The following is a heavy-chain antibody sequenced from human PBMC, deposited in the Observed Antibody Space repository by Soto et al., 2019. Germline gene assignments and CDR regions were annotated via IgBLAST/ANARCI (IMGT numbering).Heavy chain of an antibody. CDR2: IYYSGST. Sequence: SETLSLTCTVSGGSISSSSYYWGWIRQPPGKGLEWIGSIYYSGSTYYNPSLKSRVTISVDTSKNQFSLKLSSVTAADTAVYYCAQKVGDYGDYWYFDLWGRGTLVTISS. V-gene: IGHV4-39*01. J-gene: IGHJ2*01. CDR1: GGSISSSSYY. D-gene: IGHD4-17*01. CDR3: AQKVGDYGDYWYFDL.